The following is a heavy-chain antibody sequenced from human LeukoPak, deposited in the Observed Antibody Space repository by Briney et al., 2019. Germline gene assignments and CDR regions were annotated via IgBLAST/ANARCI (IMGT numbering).Heavy chain of an antibody. Sequence: TSETLSLTCIVSGGSISSSGYYWGWIRQPPGKGLEWIGSMYSNGNTHYNPSFKSRVTISGDTSKNQVSLRLSSLTAADTAVYYCARQGLGTYYYGSGSSHVAFDIWGQGTMVTVSS. CDR1: GGSISSSGYY. D-gene: IGHD3-10*01. CDR3: ARQGLGTYYYGSGSSHVAFDI. J-gene: IGHJ3*02. CDR2: MYSNGNT. V-gene: IGHV4-39*01.